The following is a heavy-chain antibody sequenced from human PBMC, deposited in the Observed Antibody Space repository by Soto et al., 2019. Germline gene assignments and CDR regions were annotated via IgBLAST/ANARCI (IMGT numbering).Heavy chain of an antibody. Sequence: QVQLVQSGAEVKKPGASVKVSCKTSGYTFTTYGISWVRQAPGQGLEWMGWISPYNGNTKYAQKLQGRVTMTADTIMSTADIDLRSLTSVDTVVYYCTRGWFGDFVYYFDYRGQGTLVTVSS. CDR2: ISPYNGNT. D-gene: IGHD3-10*01. CDR3: TRGWFGDFVYYFDY. V-gene: IGHV1-18*01. CDR1: GYTFTTYG. J-gene: IGHJ4*02.